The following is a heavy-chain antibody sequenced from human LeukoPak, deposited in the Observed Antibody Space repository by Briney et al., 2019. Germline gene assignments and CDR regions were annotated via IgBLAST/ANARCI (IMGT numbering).Heavy chain of an antibody. CDR3: ARDYDGSGYAGVG. Sequence: PGGSLRLSCAASGFTLSSYSMNWVRQAPGKGLEWASSISSTSRHIYYADSVKGRFTISRDDAKNSLYLQMNSLRAEDTAIYYCARDYDGSGYAGVGWGQGTLVTVSS. V-gene: IGHV3-21*01. D-gene: IGHD3-22*01. CDR2: ISSTSRHI. CDR1: GFTLSSYS. J-gene: IGHJ4*02.